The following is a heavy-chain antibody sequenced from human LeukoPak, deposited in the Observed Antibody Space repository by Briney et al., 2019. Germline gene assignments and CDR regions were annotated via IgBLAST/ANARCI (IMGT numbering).Heavy chain of an antibody. J-gene: IGHJ4*02. Sequence: PGGSLRLSCVVSGFTFSYEYMSWIRQAPGKGLEWLSYISNSGSTKDYADSVKGRFTISRDNAKNSLYLQMNSLRDEDTAVYYCARGAGYSNTWGFDYWGQGTLVTVSS. D-gene: IGHD6-13*01. V-gene: IGHV3-11*04. CDR3: ARGAGYSNTWGFDY. CDR2: ISNSGSTK. CDR1: GFTFSYEY.